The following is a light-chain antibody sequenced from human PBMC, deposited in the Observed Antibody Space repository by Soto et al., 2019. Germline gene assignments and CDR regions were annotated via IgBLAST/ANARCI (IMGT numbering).Light chain of an antibody. CDR2: DAS. J-gene: IGKJ3*01. CDR3: QQYDNVPRLFT. Sequence: DIQMTQSPSSLSASVGDRVTITCQASQDISAYLNWYQQKPGKAPKLLIYDASNLETGVPSRFSGSGSGTDFTFTISSLQPEDFATDYCQQYDNVPRLFTFGPGTKVDIK. CDR1: QDISAY. V-gene: IGKV1-33*01.